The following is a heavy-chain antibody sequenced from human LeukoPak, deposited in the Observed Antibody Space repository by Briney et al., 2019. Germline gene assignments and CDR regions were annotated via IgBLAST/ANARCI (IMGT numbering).Heavy chain of an antibody. CDR1: GFTFSGYA. CDR3: ARGRSGYDS. CDR2: ISTSSSTI. Sequence: GGSLRLSCAASGFTFSGYAMSWVRQAPGKGLEWVSYISTSSSTIYYADSVKGRFTISRDSAKNSLYLQMNSLRDEDTAVYYCARGRSGYDSWGQGTLVTVSS. J-gene: IGHJ4*02. D-gene: IGHD5-12*01. V-gene: IGHV3-48*02.